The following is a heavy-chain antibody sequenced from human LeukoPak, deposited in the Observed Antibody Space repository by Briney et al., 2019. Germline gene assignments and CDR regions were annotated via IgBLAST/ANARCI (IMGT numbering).Heavy chain of an antibody. Sequence: PGRSLRLSCAAPGFTFSSYAMHWVRQAPGKGLEWVSVIYSGGSTYYADSVKGRFTISRDNAKNSLYLQMNSLRAEDTAVYYCARGDYGDYLNWFDPWGQGTLVTVSS. V-gene: IGHV3-66*01. CDR3: ARGDYGDYLNWFDP. CDR2: IYSGGST. D-gene: IGHD4-17*01. CDR1: GFTFSSYA. J-gene: IGHJ5*02.